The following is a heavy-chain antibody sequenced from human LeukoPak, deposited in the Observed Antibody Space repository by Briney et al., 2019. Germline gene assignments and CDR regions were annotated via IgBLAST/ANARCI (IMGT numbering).Heavy chain of an antibody. CDR3: AKNRESSSSHFDC. CDR1: GFTFSSYA. D-gene: IGHD6-6*01. Sequence: GGSLRPSCAASGFTFSSYAMNWVRQAPGKGLEWVSSISSSSSFISYADSVQGRFTISRDNAKNSLYLQMNSLRAEDTAVYYCAKNRESSSSHFDCWGQGTLVTVSS. V-gene: IGHV3-21*06. J-gene: IGHJ4*02. CDR2: ISSSSSFI.